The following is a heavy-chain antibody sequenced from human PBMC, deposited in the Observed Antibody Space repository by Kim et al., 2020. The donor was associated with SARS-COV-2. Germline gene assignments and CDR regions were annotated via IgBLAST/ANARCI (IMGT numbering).Heavy chain of an antibody. D-gene: IGHD1-26*01. J-gene: IGHJ4*02. Sequence: PSFQGQVTISADKSISTAYLQWSSLKASDTAMYYCARLVGATSGKYFDYWGQGTLVTVSS. CDR3: ARLVGATSGKYFDY. V-gene: IGHV5-51*01.